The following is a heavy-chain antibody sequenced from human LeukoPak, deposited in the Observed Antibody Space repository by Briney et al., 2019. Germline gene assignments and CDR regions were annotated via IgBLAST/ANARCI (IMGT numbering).Heavy chain of an antibody. CDR1: GGSISSSY. CDR3: ARPLMVRGVIRVDAFEI. J-gene: IGHJ3*02. CDR2: IYYSGNT. D-gene: IGHD3-10*01. V-gene: IGHV4-59*01. Sequence: PSETLSLTCTVSGGSISSSYWTWIRQPPGKGLEWIGYIYYSGNTNYNPSLKSRVTISVDTSKNQFSLKLSSVTAADTAVYYCARPLMVRGVIRVDAFEIWGQGTMVTVSS.